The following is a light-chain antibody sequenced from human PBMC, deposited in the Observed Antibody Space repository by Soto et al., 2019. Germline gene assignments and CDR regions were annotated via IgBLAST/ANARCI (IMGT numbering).Light chain of an antibody. CDR2: EVS. J-gene: IGLJ1*01. CDR1: SSDVGGYNY. Sequence: QSVLTQPPSASGSFGQSVTISCTGTSSDVGGYNYVSWYQQHPGKAPKLMIYEVSERPSGVPDRFSGSKSGNTASLTVSGLQADYEADYSCSSYSGTNYHYVFGAGTKVTVL. V-gene: IGLV2-8*01. CDR3: SSYSGTNYHYV.